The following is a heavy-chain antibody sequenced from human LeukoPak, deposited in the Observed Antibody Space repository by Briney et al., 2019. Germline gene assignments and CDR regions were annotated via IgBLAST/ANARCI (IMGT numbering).Heavy chain of an antibody. V-gene: IGHV4-61*01. Sequence: SETLSLTCTVFGGSVSSGSYYWSWIRQPPGKGPEWFGNVYNSGGTNYNPSLQSRVTISMDTSKNQFSLKLTSITAADTAVYFCAREHDFGRFDFWGQGTLVVVSS. CDR3: AREHDFGRFDF. J-gene: IGHJ4*02. CDR1: GGSVSSGSYY. CDR2: VYNSGGT. D-gene: IGHD4-17*01.